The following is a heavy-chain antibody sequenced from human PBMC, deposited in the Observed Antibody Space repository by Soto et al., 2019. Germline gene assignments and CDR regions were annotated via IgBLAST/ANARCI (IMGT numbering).Heavy chain of an antibody. CDR3: ARNYAGVYSSSWGPNWFDP. D-gene: IGHD6-6*01. CDR1: GGSFSGYY. V-gene: IGHV4-34*01. Sequence: SETLSLTCAVYGGSFSGYYWSWIRQPPGKGLEWIGEINHSGSTNYNPSLKSRVTISVDTSKNQFSLKLSSVTAADTAVYYCARNYAGVYSSSWGPNWFDPWGQGTRVTVAS. J-gene: IGHJ5*02. CDR2: INHSGST.